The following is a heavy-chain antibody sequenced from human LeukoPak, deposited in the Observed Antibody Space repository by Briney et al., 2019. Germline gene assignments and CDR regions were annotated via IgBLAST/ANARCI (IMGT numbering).Heavy chain of an antibody. CDR2: IYTSGST. J-gene: IGHJ3*02. CDR1: GGSISSGSYY. D-gene: IGHD2-2*01. Sequence: PSETLSLTCTVSGGSISSGSYYWSWIRQPIGKGLEWIGRIYTSGSTNYNPSLKSRVNISVDTSKNKFSLKLSSVTAADTAVYYCARDCSSTSCVDAFDIWGQGTMVTVSS. CDR3: ARDCSSTSCVDAFDI. V-gene: IGHV4-61*02.